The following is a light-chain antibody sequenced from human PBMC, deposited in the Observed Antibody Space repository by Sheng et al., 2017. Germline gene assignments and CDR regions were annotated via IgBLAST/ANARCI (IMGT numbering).Light chain of an antibody. CDR3: AAWDHSLSGQWV. CDR1: NSNIGKNF. Sequence: QSVLTQPPSVSAAPGQKVTVSCSGSNSNIGKNFVSWYQHVPGTAPKLLIYETNKRPSGIPDRFSGSKSDTSATLGISGLRSEDEAGYHCAAWDHSLSGQWVFGGGTKLTVL. J-gene: IGLJ3*02. CDR2: ETN. V-gene: IGLV1-51*02.